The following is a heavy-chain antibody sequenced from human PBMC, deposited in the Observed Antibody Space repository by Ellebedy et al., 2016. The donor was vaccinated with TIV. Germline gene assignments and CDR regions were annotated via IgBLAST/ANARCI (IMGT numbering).Heavy chain of an antibody. Sequence: SETLSLXXAVYGGSFSGYYWSWIRQPPGKGLEWIGYIYYSGSTNYNPSLKSRVTISVDTSKNQFSLKLSSVTAADTAVYYCARERVEVWYCSSTSCPRDGMDVWGQGTTVTVSS. D-gene: IGHD2-2*01. V-gene: IGHV4-59*01. CDR3: ARERVEVWYCSSTSCPRDGMDV. CDR2: IYYSGST. J-gene: IGHJ6*02. CDR1: GGSFSGYY.